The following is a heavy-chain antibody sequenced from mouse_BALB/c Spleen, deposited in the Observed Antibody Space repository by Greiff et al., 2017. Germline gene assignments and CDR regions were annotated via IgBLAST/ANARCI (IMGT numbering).Heavy chain of an antibody. V-gene: IGHV1S81*02. J-gene: IGHJ3*01. CDR2: INPSNGGT. CDR3: TGGGYGAWFAY. CDR1: GYTFTSYY. D-gene: IGHD2-2*01. Sequence: VQLQQSGAELVKPGASVKLSCKASGYTFTSYYMYWVKQRPGQGLEWIGGINPSNGGTNFNEKFKSKATLTVDKSSSTAYMQLSSLKSEDSAVYYGTGGGYGAWFAYWGQGTLVTVSA.